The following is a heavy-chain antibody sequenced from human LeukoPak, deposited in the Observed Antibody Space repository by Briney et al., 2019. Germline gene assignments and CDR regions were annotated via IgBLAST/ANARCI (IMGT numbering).Heavy chain of an antibody. J-gene: IGHJ6*02. CDR1: GGTFSSYA. V-gene: IGHV1-69*04. CDR2: IIPTLGIA. D-gene: IGHD3-3*01. Sequence: GASVKVSCKASGGTFSSYAISWVRQAPGQGLEWMGRIIPTLGIANYAQKFQGRVTITADKSTSTAYMELSSLRSEDTAVYYCARGTPYGITIFGVAYGMDVWGQGTTVTVSS. CDR3: ARGTPYGITIFGVAYGMDV.